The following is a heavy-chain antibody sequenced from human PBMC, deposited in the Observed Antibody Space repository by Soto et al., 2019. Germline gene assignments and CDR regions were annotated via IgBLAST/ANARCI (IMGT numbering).Heavy chain of an antibody. D-gene: IGHD5-18*01. CDR1: GGSFSGYY. CDR2: INHSGST. V-gene: IGHV4-34*01. Sequence: SETLSLTCAVYGGSFSGYYWSWIRQPPGKGLEWIGEINHSGSTNYNPSLKSRVTISVDTSKNQFSLKLSSVTAADTAVYYCARGVDSYGRGGGLLIDYWGQGTLVTVSS. CDR3: ARGVDSYGRGGGLLIDY. J-gene: IGHJ4*02.